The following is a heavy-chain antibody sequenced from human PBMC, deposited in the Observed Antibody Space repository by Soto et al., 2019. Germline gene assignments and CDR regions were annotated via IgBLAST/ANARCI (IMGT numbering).Heavy chain of an antibody. V-gene: IGHV1-18*01. CDR2: FSAYNGNT. D-gene: IGHD4-4*01. Sequence: QVQLVQSGAEVKKPGASVKVSCKASGYTFTSYGLSWVRQAPGQGLEWMGWFSAYNGNTNYAQKLQGRVTMTTDTSTSTAYMELRSLRSDDTAVYYCARAWPDYSNSCLPSGGYYGMDVWGRGTTVTVS. J-gene: IGHJ6*02. CDR3: ARAWPDYSNSCLPSGGYYGMDV. CDR1: GYTFTSYG.